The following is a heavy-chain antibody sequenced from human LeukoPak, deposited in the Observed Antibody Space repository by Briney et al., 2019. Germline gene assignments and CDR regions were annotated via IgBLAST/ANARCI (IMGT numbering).Heavy chain of an antibody. CDR2: VYSSGNT. CDR3: ARGWGYFDY. V-gene: IGHV4-59*01. Sequence: SETLSLTCTVSGGSISSYYWTWIRQPPGKGPEWIGYVYSSGNTNYNPSLKSRVTISVDTSKNQFSLKLSSVTAADTAVYYCARGWGYFDYWGQGTLVIVSS. CDR1: GGSISSYY. D-gene: IGHD3-16*01. J-gene: IGHJ4*02.